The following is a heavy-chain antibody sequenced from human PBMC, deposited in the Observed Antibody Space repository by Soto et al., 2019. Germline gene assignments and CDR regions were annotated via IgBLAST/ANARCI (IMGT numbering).Heavy chain of an antibody. CDR2: INTGNGNT. Sequence: QVQLVQSGAEVKKPGASVKVACKASGITYTTYAIHWVRQAPGQGLEWMGWINTGNGNTRYSQRFQGRVTLTTDTPASTAYMDVSSLTSEDTAVYYCARAISGYVSGGKGTLITVSS. D-gene: IGHD5-12*01. V-gene: IGHV1-3*04. CDR1: GITYTTYA. CDR3: ARAISGYVS. J-gene: IGHJ4*02.